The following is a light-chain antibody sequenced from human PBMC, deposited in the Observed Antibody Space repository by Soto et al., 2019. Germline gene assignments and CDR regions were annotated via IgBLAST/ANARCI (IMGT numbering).Light chain of an antibody. CDR2: DAS. V-gene: IGKV3-11*01. J-gene: IGKJ3*01. CDR3: QQRSKWPVT. CDR1: QSVGSN. Sequence: EIVLTQSPDTLSLSPGERAIFSCRASQSVGSNLAWYQHKPGQAPRLLIYDASKRATGIPARFSGSGSGTDFTLTISSLKPEDFAVYFCQQRSKWPVTFGPGTTVDIK.